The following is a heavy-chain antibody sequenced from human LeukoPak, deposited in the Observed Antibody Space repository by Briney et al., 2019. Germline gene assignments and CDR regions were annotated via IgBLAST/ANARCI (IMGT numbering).Heavy chain of an antibody. CDR2: IIPIFGTA. Sequence: SVKVSCKASGGTFSSYAISWVRQAPGQGLEWMGVIIPIFGTANYAQKFQGRVTITTDESTSTAYMELSSLRSEDTAVYYCARERYYDSSGYYLGLDYWGQGTLVTVSS. J-gene: IGHJ4*02. V-gene: IGHV1-69*05. CDR1: GGTFSSYA. CDR3: ARERYYDSSGYYLGLDY. D-gene: IGHD3-22*01.